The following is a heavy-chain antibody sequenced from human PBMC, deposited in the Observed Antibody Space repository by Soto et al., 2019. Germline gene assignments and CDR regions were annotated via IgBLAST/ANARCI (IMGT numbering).Heavy chain of an antibody. V-gene: IGHV3-53*01. J-gene: IGHJ6*02. Sequence: GSLRLSCAASGFTVSSNYMSWVRQAPGKGLEWVSVIYSGGSTYYADSVKGRFTISRDNSKNTLYLQMNSLRAEDTAVYYCARDRYCSGGSCYYGMDVWGQGTTVTVSS. CDR3: ARDRYCSGGSCYYGMDV. CDR1: GFTVSSNY. D-gene: IGHD2-15*01. CDR2: IYSGGST.